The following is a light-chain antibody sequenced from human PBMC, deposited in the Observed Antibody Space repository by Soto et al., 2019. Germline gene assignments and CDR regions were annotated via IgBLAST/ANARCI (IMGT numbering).Light chain of an antibody. J-gene: IGKJ4*01. V-gene: IGKV1-5*03. CDR3: QQYNTYSPVT. CDR2: KAS. CDR1: QSINGW. Sequence: DIQMTQSPSTLSASVGDRVTITCRASQSINGWLAWYQQKPGKAPKLLINKASDLESGVPSRFXGSGSGTEFTLTISRLQPDDFATYYCQQYNTYSPVTFGGGTKVEVK.